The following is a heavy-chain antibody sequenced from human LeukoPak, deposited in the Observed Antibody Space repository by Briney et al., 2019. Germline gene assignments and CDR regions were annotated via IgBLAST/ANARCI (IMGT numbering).Heavy chain of an antibody. CDR2: ISDYNGNT. V-gene: IGHV1-18*01. J-gene: IGHJ3*02. D-gene: IGHD1-26*01. CDR1: GYTFTSYG. Sequence: VASVKVSCKASGYTFTSYGISWVRQAPGQGLEWMGWISDYNGNTNYAQNLQGRVTMTTDTSTSTAYMELRSLSSDDTAVYYCARETHSGSPAPDAFDIWGQETMVTVSS. CDR3: ARETHSGSPAPDAFDI.